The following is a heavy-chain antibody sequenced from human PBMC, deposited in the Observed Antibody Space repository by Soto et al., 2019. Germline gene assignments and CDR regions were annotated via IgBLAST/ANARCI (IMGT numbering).Heavy chain of an antibody. CDR1: GCSISSYY. V-gene: IGHV4-59*08. CDR2: IDYSGST. Sequence: PSETLSLTCTVSGCSISSYYWRWIRQPPGKGLEWIGYIDYSGSTNYTPSLKRRVTISVDTANNQYSLKLSSKTAADTAVYYCARQRFVVVPVMGFDPWGQGTLVTVSS. D-gene: IGHD2-2*01. J-gene: IGHJ5*02. CDR3: ARQRFVVVPVMGFDP.